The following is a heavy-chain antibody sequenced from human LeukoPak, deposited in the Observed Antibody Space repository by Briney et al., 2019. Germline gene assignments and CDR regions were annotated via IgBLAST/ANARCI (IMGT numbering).Heavy chain of an antibody. D-gene: IGHD6-19*01. CDR3: ARDASGWYSFDY. J-gene: IGHJ4*02. CDR2: ISSSSSYI. Sequence: GGSLRLSCAASGFTFSSYWMHWVHQAPGKGLEWVSSISSSSSYIYYADSVKGRFTISRDNAKNSLYLQMNSLRAEDTAVYYCARDASGWYSFDYWGQGTLVTVSS. V-gene: IGHV3-21*01. CDR1: GFTFSSYW.